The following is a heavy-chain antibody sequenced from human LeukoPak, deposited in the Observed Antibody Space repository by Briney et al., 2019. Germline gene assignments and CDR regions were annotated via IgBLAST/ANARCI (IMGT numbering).Heavy chain of an antibody. J-gene: IGHJ4*02. CDR2: ISSSSSYI. V-gene: IGHV3-21*01. Sequence: GGPLRLSCAASGFTFSSYSMNWVRQAPGKGLEWVSSISSSSSYIYYADSVKGRFTISRDNAKNSLYLQMNSLRAEDTAVYYCARLVAGTRFFDYWGQGTLVTVSS. CDR3: ARLVAGTRFFDY. D-gene: IGHD6-19*01. CDR1: GFTFSSYS.